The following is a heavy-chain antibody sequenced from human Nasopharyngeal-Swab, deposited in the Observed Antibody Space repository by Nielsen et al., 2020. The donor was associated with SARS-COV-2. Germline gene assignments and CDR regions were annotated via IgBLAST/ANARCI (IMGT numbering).Heavy chain of an antibody. Sequence: GSLRLSCAVSGYSISSGYYWGWIRQPPGKGLEWIGSIYHSGSTYYNPSLKSRVTISVDTSKNQFSLKLSSVTAADTAVYYCARHAAGEYQLTYYFDYWGQGTLGTVSS. D-gene: IGHD2-2*01. CDR2: IYHSGST. V-gene: IGHV4-38-2*01. J-gene: IGHJ4*02. CDR1: GYSISSGYY. CDR3: ARHAAGEYQLTYYFDY.